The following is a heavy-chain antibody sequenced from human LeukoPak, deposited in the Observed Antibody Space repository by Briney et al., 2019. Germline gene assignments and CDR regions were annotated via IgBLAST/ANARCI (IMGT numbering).Heavy chain of an antibody. V-gene: IGHV1-69*05. Sequence: ASVKVSCKASGGTFSSYAISWVRQAPGQGLEWMGGIIPIFGTANYAQKFQGRVTMTRDTSTSTVYMELSSLRSEDTAVYYCARDGVLRFLEWLSNPHNWFDPWGQGTLVTVSS. J-gene: IGHJ5*02. D-gene: IGHD3-3*01. CDR2: IIPIFGTA. CDR1: GGTFSSYA. CDR3: ARDGVLRFLEWLSNPHNWFDP.